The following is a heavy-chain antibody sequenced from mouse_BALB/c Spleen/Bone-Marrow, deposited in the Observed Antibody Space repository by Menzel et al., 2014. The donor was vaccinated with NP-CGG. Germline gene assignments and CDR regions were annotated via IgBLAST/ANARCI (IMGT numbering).Heavy chain of an antibody. D-gene: IGHD2-14*01. CDR2: IDPSDSYT. Sequence: VQLQQSGAELVKPGASVKMSCKASGYTFTSYWMHWVKQRPGQGLEWIGVIDPSDSYTSYNQKFKGKATLTVDTSSSTAYMQLSSLTSEDSAVYYRTRGDHRYPWFAYWGQGTLVTVSA. V-gene: IGHV1S127*01. J-gene: IGHJ3*01. CDR1: GYTFTSYW. CDR3: TRGDHRYPWFAY.